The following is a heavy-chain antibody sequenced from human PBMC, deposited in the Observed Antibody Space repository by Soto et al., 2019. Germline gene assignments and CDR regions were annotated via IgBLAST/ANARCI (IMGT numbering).Heavy chain of an antibody. CDR3: AKDTVGGYSFWSGYYSEGLDV. J-gene: IGHJ3*01. CDR1: GFTFDSYA. CDR2: ISGSADGT. D-gene: IGHD3-3*01. V-gene: IGHV3-23*01. Sequence: EVKLLESGGGLAQPGGSLRLSWVGSGFTFDSYAISWVRQAPGERLQWIAAISGSADGTDYAHSVRGRFTISRDNAKKTVHLQMDSLRVEDTAVYFCAKDTVGGYSFWSGYYSEGLDVWGQGTLVTVS.